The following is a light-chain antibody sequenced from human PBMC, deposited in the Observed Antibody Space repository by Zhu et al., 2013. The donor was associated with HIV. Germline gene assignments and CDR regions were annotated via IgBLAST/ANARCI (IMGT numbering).Light chain of an antibody. CDR1: SSNIGAGYD. CDR3: STWDDTVGGWV. Sequence: QSVLTQPPSVSGAPGQRVTISCTGSSSNIGAGYDVHWYQQLPGTAPKLLIFANSNRPSGVPDRFSGSKSGTSASLAISGLESEDEAIYFCSTWDDTVGGWVFGGGTRVTVL. CDR2: ANS. J-gene: IGLJ3*02. V-gene: IGLV1-40*01.